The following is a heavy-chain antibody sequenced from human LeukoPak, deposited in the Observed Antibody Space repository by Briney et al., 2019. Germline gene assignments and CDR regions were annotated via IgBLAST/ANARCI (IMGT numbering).Heavy chain of an antibody. V-gene: IGHV1-69*04. CDR2: IIPILGIA. D-gene: IGHD3-22*01. Sequence: ASVKVSCKASGGTFSSYAISWVRQAPGQGLEWMGRIIPILGIANYAQKFQGRVTITADKSTSTAYMELSSLRSEDTAVYYCASNRGSYYDSSGYYYYYGMDVWGQGTTVTVSS. CDR1: GGTFSSYA. CDR3: ASNRGSYYDSSGYYYYYGMDV. J-gene: IGHJ6*02.